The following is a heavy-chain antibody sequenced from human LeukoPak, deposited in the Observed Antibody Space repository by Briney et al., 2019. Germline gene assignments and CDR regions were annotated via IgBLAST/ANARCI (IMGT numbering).Heavy chain of an antibody. CDR1: GFTFSTYV. D-gene: IGHD3-10*01. J-gene: IGHJ6*02. CDR2: IIGSGGST. V-gene: IGHV3-23*01. CDR3: ARDYYGSGSYYDYGMDV. Sequence: GGSLRLSCAASGFTFSTYVVNWVRQAPGKGLEWGSPIIGSGGSTYYADSVKGRFTISRDTAKNSLYLQMNRLRAEDTAVYYCARDYYGSGSYYDYGMDVWGQGTTVTVSS.